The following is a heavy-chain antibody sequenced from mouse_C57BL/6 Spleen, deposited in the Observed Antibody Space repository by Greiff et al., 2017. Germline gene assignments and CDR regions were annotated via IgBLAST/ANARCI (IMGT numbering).Heavy chain of an antibody. V-gene: IGHV1-4*01. CDR3: ARSRLDYYGSSYDFDY. J-gene: IGHJ2*01. D-gene: IGHD1-1*01. CDR2: INPSSGYT. Sequence: LQESGAELARPGASVKMSCKASGYTFTSSTMHWVKQRPGQGLEWIGYINPSSGYTKYNQKFKDKATLTADKSSRTAYMQLSSLTSEDSAVYYCARSRLDYYGSSYDFDYWGQGTTLTVSS. CDR1: GYTFTSST.